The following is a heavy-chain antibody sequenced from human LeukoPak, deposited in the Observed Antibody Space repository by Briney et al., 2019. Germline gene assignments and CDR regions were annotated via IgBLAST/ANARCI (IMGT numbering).Heavy chain of an antibody. CDR2: ISGGGTT. V-gene: IGHV3-23*01. CDR3: ATHLNMVGRGWGRPFDN. Sequence: GGSLRLSCAASGFTFSAFAMGWVRQVPEKGLEWVSYISGGGTTYYRDSVKGRFTISRDNSRNTLYLQMSSLRDEDTALYYCATHLNMVGRGWGRPFDNWGQGTLVTVSS. J-gene: IGHJ4*02. CDR1: GFTFSAFA. D-gene: IGHD3-10*01.